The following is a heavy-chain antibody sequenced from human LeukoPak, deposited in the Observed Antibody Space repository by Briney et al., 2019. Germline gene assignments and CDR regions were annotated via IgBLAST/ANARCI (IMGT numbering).Heavy chain of an antibody. J-gene: IGHJ6*03. V-gene: IGHV3-48*03. Sequence: GGSLRLSCAASGFTFSSYEMNWVRQAPGKGLEWVSYISSSGSTIYYADSVKGRFTISRDNAKNSLYLQMNSLRAEDTAVYYCAREGSGYDSSGYYYYYYYYMDVWGKGTTVTVSS. CDR2: ISSSGSTI. CDR3: AREGSGYDSSGYYYYYYYYMDV. D-gene: IGHD3-22*01. CDR1: GFTFSSYE.